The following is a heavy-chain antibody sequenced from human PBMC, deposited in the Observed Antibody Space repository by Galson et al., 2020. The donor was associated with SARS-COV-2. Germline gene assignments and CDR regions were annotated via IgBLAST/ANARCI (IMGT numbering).Heavy chain of an antibody. J-gene: IGHJ4*02. CDR3: ARWAYCSGGSCIDY. CDR1: GGSFSGYY. V-gene: IGHV4-34*01. D-gene: IGHD2-15*01. CDR2: INHSGST. Sequence: SETLSLTCAVYGGSFSGYYWSWIRQPPGKGLEWIGEINHSGSTNYNPSLKSRVTISVDTSKNQFSLKLSSVIAADTAVYYCARWAYCSGGSCIDYWGQGTLVTVSS.